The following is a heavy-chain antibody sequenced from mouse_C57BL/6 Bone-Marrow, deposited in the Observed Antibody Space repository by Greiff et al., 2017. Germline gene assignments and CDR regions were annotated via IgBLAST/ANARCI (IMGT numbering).Heavy chain of an antibody. D-gene: IGHD2-2*01. J-gene: IGHJ1*03. V-gene: IGHV1-53*01. CDR2: INPSNGGT. CDR3: ARERGYDVDFDV. CDR1: GYTFTSYW. Sequence: VQLQQPGTELVKPGASVKLSCKASGYTFTSYWMHWVKQRPGQGLEWIGNINPSNGGTNYNEKFKSKATLTVDKSSSTAYMQLSSLTSEDSAVDYCARERGYDVDFDVWGTGTTVTVSS.